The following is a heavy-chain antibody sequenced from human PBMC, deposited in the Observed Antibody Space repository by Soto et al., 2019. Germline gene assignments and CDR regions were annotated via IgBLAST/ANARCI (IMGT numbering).Heavy chain of an antibody. CDR1: GFSLSTSGVG. D-gene: IGHD1-1*01. CDR3: AHRRPWSSNWNAGWFDP. CDR2: IYWDDDK. V-gene: IGHV2-5*02. J-gene: IGHJ5*02. Sequence: QITLKESGPTRVKPTQTLALTCNFSGFSLSTSGVGVGWIRQSPGKALEWLAVIYWDDDKRYSPSLRSRLTISNDTSKNQVVRVMTKMDPVDTGTYYCAHRRPWSSNWNAGWFDPWGQGTLVTVSS.